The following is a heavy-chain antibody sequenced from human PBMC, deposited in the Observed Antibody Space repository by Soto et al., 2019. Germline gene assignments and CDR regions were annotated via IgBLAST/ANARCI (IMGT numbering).Heavy chain of an antibody. D-gene: IGHD1-1*01. CDR3: AKDATDQQEMSTTPYYFAY. J-gene: IGHJ4*02. CDR1: GFTYSRYL. V-gene: IGHV3-7*01. Sequence: ALRLACASDGFTYSRYLMIWGRQAPGKGVEWVANIKQDGSQKWSVDSVKGRFTISRDNAKNSLYLQMNSLRVEDTAVYYCAKDATDQQEMSTTPYYFAYWGQGTLVTV. CDR2: IKQDGSQK.